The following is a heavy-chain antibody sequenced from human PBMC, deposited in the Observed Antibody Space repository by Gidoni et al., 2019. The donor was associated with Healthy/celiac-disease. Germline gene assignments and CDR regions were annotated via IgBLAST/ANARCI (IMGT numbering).Heavy chain of an antibody. D-gene: IGHD5-18*01. V-gene: IGHV1-3*01. CDR3: ARDLIQLWFHWFDP. Sequence: QVQLVQSGAEVKKPGASVKVSCKASGYTLPSYAMHWVRQAPVQRLEWMGWTNAGNGNTKYSQKFLGRVTINRETTASTDYMELSSLRSEDTAVYCCARDLIQLWFHWFDPWGQGTLVTVSS. J-gene: IGHJ5*02. CDR1: GYTLPSYA. CDR2: TNAGNGNT.